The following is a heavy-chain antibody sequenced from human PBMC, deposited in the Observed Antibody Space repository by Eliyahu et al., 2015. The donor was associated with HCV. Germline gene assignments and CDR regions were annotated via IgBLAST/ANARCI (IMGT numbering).Heavy chain of an antibody. Sequence: QVQLVESGGGVVQPGGSLRLSCAASGFTFRNYGIPWVRQAPGKGLGWVAVIWYXGSNEYYADSVKGRFTISRDNSKNTVFLHMSSLRAEDSAVYYCARDQDAYNPLAYFFFWGQGTLVTVSS. D-gene: IGHD5-24*01. CDR2: IWYXGSNE. CDR1: GFTFRNYG. CDR3: ARDQDAYNPLAYFFF. V-gene: IGHV3-33*01. J-gene: IGHJ4*02.